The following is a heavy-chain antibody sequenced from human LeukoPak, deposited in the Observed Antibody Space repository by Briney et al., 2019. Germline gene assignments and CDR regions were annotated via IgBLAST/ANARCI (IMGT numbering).Heavy chain of an antibody. D-gene: IGHD3-3*01. CDR3: ARDISPNRSGYFLDY. Sequence: GGSLRLSCAASGFTFETYWMHWVRQAPGKGLVWVSCINGYGTTTNYADSVKGRFTISRDNAKNTLYLQMNSLRVEDTAVYYCARDISPNRSGYFLDYWGQGTLVTVSS. V-gene: IGHV3-74*01. CDR2: INGYGTTT. CDR1: GFTFETYW. J-gene: IGHJ4*02.